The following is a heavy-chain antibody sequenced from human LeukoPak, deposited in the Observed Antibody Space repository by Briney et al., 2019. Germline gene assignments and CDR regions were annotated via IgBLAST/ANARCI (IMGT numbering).Heavy chain of an antibody. D-gene: IGHD2-15*01. CDR3: ARDRYCSGGSCSSVRFDP. CDR2: IASGGDIT. V-gene: IGHV3-23*01. CDR1: GFTFSDCS. Sequence: GGSLRLSCVASGFTFSDCSMSWVRQPPGKGLEWVSVIASGGDITYYADSVKGRFTISRDNSKSTLYLQLNSLRAEDTALYYCARDRYCSGGSCSSVRFDPWGQGTLVTVSS. J-gene: IGHJ5*02.